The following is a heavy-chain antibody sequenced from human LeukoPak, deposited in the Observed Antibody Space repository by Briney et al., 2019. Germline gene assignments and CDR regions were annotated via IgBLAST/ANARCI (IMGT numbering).Heavy chain of an antibody. V-gene: IGHV1-46*01. Sequence: ASVKVSCKASGYIFTSYYMHWVRQAPGQGLEWMGIINPSGGSTSYAQKFQGRVTITADESTSTAYMELSSLRSEDTAAYYCARGLGGYYDSSGYPKSAFNIWGQGTMVTVSS. CDR2: INPSGGST. CDR3: ARGLGGYYDSSGYPKSAFNI. D-gene: IGHD3-22*01. J-gene: IGHJ3*02. CDR1: GYIFTSYY.